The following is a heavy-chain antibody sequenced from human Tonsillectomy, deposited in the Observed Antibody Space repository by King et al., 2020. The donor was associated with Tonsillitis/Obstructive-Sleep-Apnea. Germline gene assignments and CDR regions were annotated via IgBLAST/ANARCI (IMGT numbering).Heavy chain of an antibody. V-gene: IGHV3-53*01. CDR1: EFTVSSNY. D-gene: IGHD3-22*01. CDR2: IYSGGST. Sequence: VQLVESGGGLIQPGGSLRLSCAASEFTVSSNYMSWVRQAPGKGLEWVSVIYSGGSTYYADSVKGRFTISRDNSKNTLYLQMNSLRAEDTAVYYCARASPSFGYYYGGEDYFDYWGQGTLVTVSS. CDR3: ARASPSFGYYYGGEDYFDY. J-gene: IGHJ4*02.